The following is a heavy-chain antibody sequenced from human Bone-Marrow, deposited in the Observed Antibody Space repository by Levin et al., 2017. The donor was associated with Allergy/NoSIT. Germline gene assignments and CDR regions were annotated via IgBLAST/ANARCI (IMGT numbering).Heavy chain of an antibody. CDR1: GGSISNGYHY. D-gene: IGHD2-15*01. CDR3: AAVVPTATRHWFDP. CDR2: IFVCGIT. J-gene: IGHJ5*02. V-gene: IGHV4-30-4*01. Sequence: SETLSLTCSVSGGSISNGYHYWTWIRQPPGKGLEWIGYIFVCGITNYNPSLGSRVSISVDTSKNQFSLHLSPVTAADTAVYFGAAVVPTATRHWFDPWGQGIRVTVSS.